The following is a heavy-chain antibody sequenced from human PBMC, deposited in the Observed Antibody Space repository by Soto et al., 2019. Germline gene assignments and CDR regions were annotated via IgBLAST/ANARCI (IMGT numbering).Heavy chain of an antibody. Sequence: QMQLVQSGAEVKKTGSSVKVSCKASGYTFTYRYLHWVRQAPGQALEWMGWITPFNGNTNYAQKFQDRVTITRDRSMSKAYMELSSLRSEDTAMYYCARSNGYGDYEGYDAFDIWGQGTMVTVSS. D-gene: IGHD4-17*01. CDR1: GYTFTYRY. V-gene: IGHV1-45*02. J-gene: IGHJ3*02. CDR3: ARSNGYGDYEGYDAFDI. CDR2: ITPFNGNT.